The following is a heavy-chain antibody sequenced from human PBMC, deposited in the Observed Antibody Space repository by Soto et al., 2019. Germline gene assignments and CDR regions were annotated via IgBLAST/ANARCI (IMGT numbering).Heavy chain of an antibody. D-gene: IGHD1-26*01. CDR2: IGPESGAT. J-gene: IGHJ4*02. V-gene: IGHV1-2*02. CDR1: GYTFTGHY. Sequence: SVKVACKTAGYTFTGHYIHWVRQAPQQGPEWMGEIGPESGATRYAQKFRGRVTMTMDTSITTVYMELKNLSPDDTAVYYCGRGRSGQIVIFYWGQGTLVTVSS. CDR3: GRGRSGQIVIFY.